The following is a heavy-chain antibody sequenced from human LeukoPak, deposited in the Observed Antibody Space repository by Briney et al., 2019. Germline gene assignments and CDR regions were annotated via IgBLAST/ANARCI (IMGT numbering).Heavy chain of an antibody. D-gene: IGHD3-3*01. CDR1: GFTFSSYG. Sequence: GGSLRLSCAASGFTFSSYGMHWVRQAPGEGLEWVAFIRYDGSNKYYADSVKGRFTISRDNSKNTLYLQMNSLRAEDTAVYYCAKDLRFLEWFNYWGQGTLVTVSS. J-gene: IGHJ4*02. CDR3: AKDLRFLEWFNY. CDR2: IRYDGSNK. V-gene: IGHV3-30*02.